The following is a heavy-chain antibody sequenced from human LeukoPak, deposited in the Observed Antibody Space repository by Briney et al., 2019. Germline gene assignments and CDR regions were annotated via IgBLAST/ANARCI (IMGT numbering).Heavy chain of an antibody. J-gene: IGHJ6*04. CDR1: GFTVSSNY. V-gene: IGHV3-53*01. CDR2: IYSGGST. Sequence: GGSLRLSCAASGFTVSSNYMSWVRQAPGKGLEWVSVIYSGGSTYYADSVKGRFTISRDNSKNTLYLQMNSLRAEDTAVYYCARHLRGAYYYGSGRADYGMDVWGKGTTVTVSS. CDR3: ARHLRGAYYYGSGRADYGMDV. D-gene: IGHD3-10*01.